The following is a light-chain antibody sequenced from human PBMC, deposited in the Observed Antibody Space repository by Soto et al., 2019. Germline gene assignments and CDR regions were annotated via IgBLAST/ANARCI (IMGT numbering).Light chain of an antibody. J-gene: IGKJ3*01. CDR1: QDVSRY. Sequence: DIKLTQSPSPLSASVGDRVSITCRTSQDVSRYFNWYQAKPGKAPTLLVYEASTLASGVPSRFSGSGSGTDFTLTISSLQPEDSATYYCQQSDGSPPFTFGPGTRVDI. CDR3: QQSDGSPPFT. CDR2: EAS. V-gene: IGKV1-39*01.